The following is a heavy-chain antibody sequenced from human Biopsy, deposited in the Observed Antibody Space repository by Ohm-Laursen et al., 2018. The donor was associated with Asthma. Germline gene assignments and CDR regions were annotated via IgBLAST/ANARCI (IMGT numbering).Heavy chain of an antibody. Sequence: SLRLSCSAFGFSFNSYGMHWVRQAPGKGLEWVAVMSFDGRQTYYADSVKGRFTISRDNSKNTLYLQMNSLRAEDTAVHYCAKERYYDFWSGYPIWGQGTMVTVSS. V-gene: IGHV3-30*18. CDR3: AKERYYDFWSGYPI. CDR2: MSFDGRQT. D-gene: IGHD3-3*01. J-gene: IGHJ3*02. CDR1: GFSFNSYG.